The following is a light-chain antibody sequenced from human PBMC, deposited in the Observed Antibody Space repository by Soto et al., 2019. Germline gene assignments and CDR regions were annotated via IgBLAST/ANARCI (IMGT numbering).Light chain of an antibody. J-gene: IGKJ4*01. CDR2: DAS. CDR3: LQYDTSPLT. CDR1: HSINNW. Sequence: ASFGDRVTITWVASHSINNWLAWYQQKPGKAPKLLIYDASSLESGVPSRFSGSGSGTEFTLTISSLQPEDFAVYYCLQYDTSPLTFGGGTKVDI. V-gene: IGKV1-5*01.